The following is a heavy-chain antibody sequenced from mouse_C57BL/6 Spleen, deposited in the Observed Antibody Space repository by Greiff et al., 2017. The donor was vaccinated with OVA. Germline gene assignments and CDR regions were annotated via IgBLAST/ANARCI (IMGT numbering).Heavy chain of an antibody. J-gene: IGHJ1*03. D-gene: IGHD2-1*01. CDR2: INPNNGGT. Sequence: EVQLQQSGPELVKPGASVKMSCKASGYTFTDYNMHWVKQSHGKSLEWIGYINPNNGGTSYNQKFKGKATLTVNKSSSTAYMELRSLTSEESAVYYCAKYYGNYWYFDVWGTGTTVTVSS. V-gene: IGHV1-22*01. CDR1: GYTFTDYN. CDR3: AKYYGNYWYFDV.